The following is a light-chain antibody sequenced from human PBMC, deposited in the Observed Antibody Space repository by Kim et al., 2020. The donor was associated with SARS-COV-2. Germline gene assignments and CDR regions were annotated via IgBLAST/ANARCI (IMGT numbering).Light chain of an antibody. Sequence: DIQMTQSPSTLSASVGDRVTITCRASQCISDYLAWYQEKPGKAPKILIYKSSNLESGVPSRFRGSGSGTEFTLTIRSLQPYDFETYDGQKEKTEPWTFGKGAKVDIK. CDR1: QCISDY. V-gene: IGKV1-5*03. J-gene: IGKJ1*01. CDR3: QKEKTEPWT. CDR2: KSS.